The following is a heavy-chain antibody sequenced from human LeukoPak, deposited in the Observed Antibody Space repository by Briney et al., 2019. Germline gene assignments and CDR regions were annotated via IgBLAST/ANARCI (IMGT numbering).Heavy chain of an antibody. J-gene: IGHJ6*02. Sequence: SETLSLTCTVSGGSISSYYWSWIRQPAGKGLEWIGRIYTSGSTNYNPSLKSRVTMSVDTSKNQFSLKLSSVIAADTAVYYCARDNVVVPAAIWDYYYYGMDVWGQGTTVTVSS. CDR3: ARDNVVVPAAIWDYYYYGMDV. CDR1: GGSISSYY. CDR2: IYTSGST. D-gene: IGHD2-2*01. V-gene: IGHV4-4*07.